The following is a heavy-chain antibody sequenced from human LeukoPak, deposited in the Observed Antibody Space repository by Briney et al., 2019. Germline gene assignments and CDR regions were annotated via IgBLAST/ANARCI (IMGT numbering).Heavy chain of an antibody. CDR3: ARDMYSSGRVPFDY. Sequence: ASMKVSCKASGYTFTSYGISWVRQAPGQGLEWMGWISAKKGNTDYAQKLQGRVTMTTDTSTSTAYMELRSLRSDDTAVYYCARDMYSSGRVPFDYWGQGTLVTVSS. J-gene: IGHJ4*02. CDR1: GYTFTSYG. D-gene: IGHD6-19*01. V-gene: IGHV1-18*01. CDR2: ISAKKGNT.